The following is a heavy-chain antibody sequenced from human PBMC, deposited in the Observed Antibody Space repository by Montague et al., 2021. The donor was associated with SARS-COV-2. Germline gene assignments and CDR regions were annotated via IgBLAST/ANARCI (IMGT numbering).Heavy chain of an antibody. CDR3: ARDVRYYYDQ. D-gene: IGHD3-10*01. Sequence: SETLSLTCSVSGGSMSSYHWFWIRQPPGKGLEWIGYVSYRGSTXXXLSYKSRVTISLDTSKNRFSLRVTSVTAADTAVYYCARDVRYYYDQWGQGILVTVSS. V-gene: IGHV4-59*01. CDR2: VSYRGST. CDR1: GGSMSSYH. J-gene: IGHJ4*02.